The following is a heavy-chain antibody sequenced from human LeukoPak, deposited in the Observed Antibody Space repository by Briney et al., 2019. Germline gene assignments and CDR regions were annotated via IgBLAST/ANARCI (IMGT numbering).Heavy chain of an antibody. Sequence: SGTLSLTCSVSGGSISNSYWTWIRQPPGKGLELIGYIYYSGSTNYNPSLKSRVTISIDTSKNQFSLRLSSVTAADTAVYYCAKVPRSLSSTGWSDYWGQGTLVTVSS. CDR2: IYYSGST. J-gene: IGHJ4*02. CDR3: AKVPRSLSSTGWSDY. V-gene: IGHV4-59*01. D-gene: IGHD6-19*01. CDR1: GGSISNSY.